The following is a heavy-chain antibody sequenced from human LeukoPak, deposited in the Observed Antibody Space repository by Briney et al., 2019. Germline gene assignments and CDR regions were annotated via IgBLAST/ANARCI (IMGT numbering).Heavy chain of an antibody. V-gene: IGHV1-2*02. CDR3: ARGDVLFDT. Sequence: SSVKVSCKASGYTFTDYYMHWVRQAPGQGLEWMGWINPNSGATNSRQKSQGRVTMTRDTSISTAYMDLSRLRSDVTAVYSCARGDVLFDTGGQGTLVTVSS. CDR2: INPNSGAT. D-gene: IGHD5/OR15-5a*01. J-gene: IGHJ5*02. CDR1: GYTFTDYY.